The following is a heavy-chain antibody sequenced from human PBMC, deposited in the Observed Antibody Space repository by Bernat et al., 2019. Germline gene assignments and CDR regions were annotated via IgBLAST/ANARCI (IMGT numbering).Heavy chain of an antibody. V-gene: IGHV3-33*01. D-gene: IGHD2-15*01. J-gene: IGHJ6*02. CDR1: GFTFSSYG. CDR2: IWNDGSNR. CDR3: ARDQGSCSVGSCYSGMDV. Sequence: QVQLVESGGGVVQPGRSLRLSCAASGFTFSSYGMHWVRQAPGKGLEWVAVIWNDGSNRYYADSMKGRFTISRDNSKNTLYLQMNSLRAEDTALDYFARDQGSCSVGSCYSGMDVWGRGPTVTV.